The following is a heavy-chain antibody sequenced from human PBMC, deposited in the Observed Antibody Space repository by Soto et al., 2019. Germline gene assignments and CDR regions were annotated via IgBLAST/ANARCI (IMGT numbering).Heavy chain of an antibody. CDR1: GFTFISYG. J-gene: IGHJ4*02. Sequence: PGGCLRLSCAASGFTFISYGMHWVRQAPGKGLEWVAVTSYDGNNKYYADSVKGRFTISRDNSRNTLYLQMNSLRPEDMAVYYCAKDRDTMGAAYYLDCWDQGTLVTVSS. CDR3: AKDRDTMGAAYYLDC. CDR2: TSYDGNNK. V-gene: IGHV3-30*18. D-gene: IGHD1-26*01.